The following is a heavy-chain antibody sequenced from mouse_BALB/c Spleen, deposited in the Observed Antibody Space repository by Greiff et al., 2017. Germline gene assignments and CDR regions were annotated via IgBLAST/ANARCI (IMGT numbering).Heavy chain of an antibody. CDR3: ARRVNYYAMDY. CDR2: ISSGGSYT. D-gene: IGHD2-13*01. Sequence: EVMLVESGGDLVKPGGSLKLSCAASGFTFSSYGMSWVRQTPDKRLEWVATISSGGSYTYYPDSVKGRFTISRDNAKNTLYLQMSSLKSEDTAMYYCARRVNYYAMDYWGQGTSVTVSS. CDR1: GFTFSSYG. J-gene: IGHJ4*01. V-gene: IGHV5-6*02.